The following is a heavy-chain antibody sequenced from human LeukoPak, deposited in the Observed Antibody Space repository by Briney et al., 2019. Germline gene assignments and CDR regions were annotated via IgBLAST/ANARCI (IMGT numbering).Heavy chain of an antibody. D-gene: IGHD4-11*01. J-gene: IGHJ4*02. CDR3: ARATYSTYPNDY. Sequence: PGGSLRLSCAASGFTLSNYWMHRVRQAPGKGLVWISRINSDGTSTTYADSVRGRFTISKDNAKNTLYLQMNSLRAEDTAVYYCARATYSTYPNDYWGRGTLVTVSS. CDR1: GFTLSNYW. CDR2: INSDGTST. V-gene: IGHV3-74*01.